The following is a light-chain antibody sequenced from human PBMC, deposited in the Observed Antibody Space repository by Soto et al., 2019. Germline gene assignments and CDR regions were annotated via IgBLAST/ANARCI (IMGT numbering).Light chain of an antibody. Sequence: PGERATLSFRDSQSVRSYLAWYQQKPGQAPRLLIDDASSRATGIQGRFSGSGSGTDFTLTISSLEPADFAVDYWQQRNNCPWTFGQGTKVEIK. CDR1: QSVRSY. V-gene: IGKV3-11*01. CDR2: DAS. CDR3: QQRNNCPWT. J-gene: IGKJ1*01.